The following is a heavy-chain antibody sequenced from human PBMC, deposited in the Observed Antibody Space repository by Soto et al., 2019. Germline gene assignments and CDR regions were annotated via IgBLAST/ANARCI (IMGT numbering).Heavy chain of an antibody. Sequence: ASVKVSCKASGYTFTSYYMHWVRQAPGQGLEWMGIINPSGGSTSYAQKFQGRVTMTRDTSTSTVYMELSSLRSEDTAVYYCARESSASGRTPALDYWGQGPLVTLSS. CDR3: ARESSASGRTPALDY. CDR1: GYTFTSYY. J-gene: IGHJ4*02. D-gene: IGHD2-15*01. CDR2: INPSGGST. V-gene: IGHV1-46*01.